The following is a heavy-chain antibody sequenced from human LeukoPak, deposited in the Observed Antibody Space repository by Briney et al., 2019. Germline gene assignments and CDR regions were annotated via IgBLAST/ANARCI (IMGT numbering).Heavy chain of an antibody. CDR1: GITVISNY. V-gene: IGHV3-66*01. CDR3: ARASPADYYGLDV. D-gene: IGHD6-6*01. CDR2: ISSGGGT. Sequence: GGSLRISCAASGITVISNYMTWVRQAPGKGLEWVSVISSGGGTYYAGSVKGRFTISRDISKNTVYLQMNSLRAGDTAVYYCARASPADYYGLDVWGQGTAVTVSS. J-gene: IGHJ6*02.